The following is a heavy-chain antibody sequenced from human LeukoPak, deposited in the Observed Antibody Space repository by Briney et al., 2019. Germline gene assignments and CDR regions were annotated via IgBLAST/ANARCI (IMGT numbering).Heavy chain of an antibody. CDR3: ARVRLPTLYFDL. CDR1: GGSISSGDYY. Sequence: PSETLSLTCTVSGGSISSGDYYWSWIRQPPGKGLEWIGYIYYSGSTYYNPSLKSRVTISVDTSKNQFSLKLSSVTAADTAVYYCARVRLPTLYFDLWGRGTLVTVSS. CDR2: IYYSGST. V-gene: IGHV4-30-4*01. J-gene: IGHJ2*01.